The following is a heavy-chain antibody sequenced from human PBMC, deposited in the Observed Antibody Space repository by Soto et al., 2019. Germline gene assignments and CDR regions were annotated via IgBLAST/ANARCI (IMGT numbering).Heavy chain of an antibody. Sequence: ASVKVSWKASGGTFSSYAISWVRQAPGQGLEWMGGIIPIFGTANYAQKFQGRVTITADESTSTAYMELSSLRSEDTAVYYCAIFPRYCSSTSCYPSKDYYYGMDVWGQGTTVTVSS. D-gene: IGHD2-2*01. CDR1: GGTFSSYA. V-gene: IGHV1-69*13. CDR2: IIPIFGTA. CDR3: AIFPRYCSSTSCYPSKDYYYGMDV. J-gene: IGHJ6*02.